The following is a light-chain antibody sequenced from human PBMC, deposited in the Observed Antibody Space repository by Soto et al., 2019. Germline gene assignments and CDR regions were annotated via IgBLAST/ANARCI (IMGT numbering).Light chain of an antibody. J-gene: IGKJ2*01. CDR2: KAS. CDR3: QQYKAYPYT. V-gene: IGKV1-5*03. Sequence: DIEMTQTPSTLPASVGDRVTITCRATQSLNIWLAWYQQKPGKAPNLLLSKASSLESGVPSRFIGSGSGTEFSLIISGLQPDDFATYYCQQYKAYPYTFGQGTKLEMK. CDR1: QSLNIW.